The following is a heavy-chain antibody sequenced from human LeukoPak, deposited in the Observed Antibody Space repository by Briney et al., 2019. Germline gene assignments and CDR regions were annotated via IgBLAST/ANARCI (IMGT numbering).Heavy chain of an antibody. V-gene: IGHV1-18*01. CDR2: ISAYNGNT. CDR1: GYTFTSYG. CDR3: ARDPWIQLSVNGFDP. D-gene: IGHD5-18*01. Sequence: ASVKVSCTASGYTFTSYGISWVRQAPGQGLEWMGWISAYNGNTNYAQKLQGRVTMTTDTSTSKAYMELRSLRSHDTAVNYCARDPWIQLSVNGFDPWGQGTLVTVSS. J-gene: IGHJ5*02.